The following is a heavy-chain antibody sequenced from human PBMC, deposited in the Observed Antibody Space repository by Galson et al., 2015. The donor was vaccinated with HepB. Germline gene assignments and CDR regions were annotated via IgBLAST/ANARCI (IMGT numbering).Heavy chain of an antibody. CDR1: GFSLSTSGVG. V-gene: IGHV2-5*02. J-gene: IGHJ3*02. CDR2: ISWDEGK. CDR3: AHIVYCSSTSCYDIRRSDAFDI. Sequence: PALVKPTETLTLTCHFSGFSLSTSGVGVGWIRQPPGKALEWLALISWDEGKRYSPSLKSRLTITKDTSKNQVVLTMTYIDPVDTATYYCAHIVYCSSTSCYDIRRSDAFDIWGQGTMVTVSS. D-gene: IGHD2-2*01.